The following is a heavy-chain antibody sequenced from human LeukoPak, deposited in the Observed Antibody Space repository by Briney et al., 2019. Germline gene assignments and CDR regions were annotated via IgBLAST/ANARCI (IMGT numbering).Heavy chain of an antibody. V-gene: IGHV3-33*01. CDR1: GFTFSSYG. CDR2: IWYDGSKK. Sequence: GGSLRLSCAASGFTFSSYGIHWVRQAPGKGLEWVAVIWYDGSKKYYADSVKGRFTISRDNSKNTLYLQMNSLRVEGTAVYYCARDASDYLTTVTTLRHDAFDIWGQGTMVTVSS. J-gene: IGHJ3*02. CDR3: ARDASDYLTTVTTLRHDAFDI. D-gene: IGHD4-17*01.